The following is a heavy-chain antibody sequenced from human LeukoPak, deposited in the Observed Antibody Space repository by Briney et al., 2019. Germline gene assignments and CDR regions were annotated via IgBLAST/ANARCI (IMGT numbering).Heavy chain of an antibody. CDR3: AKVTPRIGSIDY. CDR2: ISWNSGSI. Sequence: GGSLRLSCAASGFTFDDYAMHWVRHAPGKGLEWVSGISWNSGSIGYADSVKGRFTISRDNAKNSLYLQMNSLRAEDTALYYCAKVTPRIGSIDYWGQGTLVTVSS. J-gene: IGHJ4*02. CDR1: GFTFDDYA. D-gene: IGHD3-10*01. V-gene: IGHV3-9*01.